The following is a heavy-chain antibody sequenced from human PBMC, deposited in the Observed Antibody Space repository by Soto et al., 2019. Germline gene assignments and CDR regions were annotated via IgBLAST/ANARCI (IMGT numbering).Heavy chain of an antibody. J-gene: IGHJ4*02. V-gene: IGHV1-18*01. Sequence: ASVKVSCKASGYTFTSYGISWVRQAPGQGREWMGWISAYNGNTNYAQKLQGRVTMTTDTSTSTAYMELRSLRSDDTAVYYCARILSGDYVVSYWGQGTLVTVSS. D-gene: IGHD4-17*01. CDR2: ISAYNGNT. CDR1: GYTFTSYG. CDR3: ARILSGDYVVSY.